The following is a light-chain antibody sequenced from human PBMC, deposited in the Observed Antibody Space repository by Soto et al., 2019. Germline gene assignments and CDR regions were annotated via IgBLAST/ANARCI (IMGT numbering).Light chain of an antibody. J-gene: IGKJ2*01. Sequence: DIQMTQSPSSLSASVGDRVTITCRASQSISTYLNWYQQKPGKAPKLLIYGASSLQSGFPSRFSGSGSGTDFTLSISSLQAEDFGTYYCQQSYSTPLYTFGQGTKLEIK. CDR1: QSISTY. CDR3: QQSYSTPLYT. V-gene: IGKV1-39*01. CDR2: GAS.